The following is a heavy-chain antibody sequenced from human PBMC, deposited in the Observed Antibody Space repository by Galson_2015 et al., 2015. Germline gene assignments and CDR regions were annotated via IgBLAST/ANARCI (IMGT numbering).Heavy chain of an antibody. D-gene: IGHD3-10*01. CDR3: ARDYYGSGSYYKEFTSRDYYYYGMDV. Sequence: SVKVSCKASGGTFSSYTISWVRQAPGQGLEWMGRIIPILGLANYAQKFQGRVTITADKSTSTAYMELSSLRSEDTAVYYCARDYYGSGSYYKEFTSRDYYYYGMDVWGQGTTVTVSS. CDR2: IIPILGLA. J-gene: IGHJ6*02. CDR1: GGTFSSYT. V-gene: IGHV1-69*04.